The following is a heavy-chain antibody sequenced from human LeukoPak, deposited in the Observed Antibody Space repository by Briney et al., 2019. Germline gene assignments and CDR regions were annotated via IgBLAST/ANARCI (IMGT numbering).Heavy chain of an antibody. V-gene: IGHV4-59*01. Sequence: SETLSLTCAVYGGSFSSYYWSWIRQPPGKGLEWIGYIYYSGSTNYNPSLKSRVTISVDTSKNQFSLKLSSVTAADTAVYYCAREGGVGGATLNWGQGTLVTVSS. CDR2: IYYSGST. CDR3: AREGGVGGATLN. J-gene: IGHJ4*02. CDR1: GGSFSSYY. D-gene: IGHD3-16*01.